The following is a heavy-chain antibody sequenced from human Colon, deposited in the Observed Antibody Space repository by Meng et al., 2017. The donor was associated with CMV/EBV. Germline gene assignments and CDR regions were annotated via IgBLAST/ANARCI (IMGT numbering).Heavy chain of an antibody. Sequence: KPSSLRSSTVPVSVASFNRHSGAGIRQSAGKGLEWIGRVFPSGATTYNPSVVSRVTMSIDTSKNQFSLNLKSVTAADTAVYFWAREMTAGVAAADRVGDAYEWGPGTLVTVSS. D-gene: IGHD6-13*01. CDR2: VFPSGAT. CDR3: AREMTAGVAAADRVGDAYE. J-gene: IGHJ1*01. CDR1: VASFNRHS. V-gene: IGHV4-4*07.